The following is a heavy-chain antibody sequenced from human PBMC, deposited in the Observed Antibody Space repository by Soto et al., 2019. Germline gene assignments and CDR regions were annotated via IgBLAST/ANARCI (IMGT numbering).Heavy chain of an antibody. V-gene: IGHV3-30*18. CDR2: ISYDGSNK. D-gene: IGHD3-3*01. CDR1: GFTFSSYG. J-gene: IGHJ6*03. Sequence: GGSLRLSCAASGFTFSSYGMHWVRQAPGKGLEWVAVISYDGSNKYYADSVKGRFTISRDNSKNTLYLQMNSLRAEDTAVYYCAQGGFLEWLINYYMDVWGKGTTVTVSS. CDR3: AQGGFLEWLINYYMDV.